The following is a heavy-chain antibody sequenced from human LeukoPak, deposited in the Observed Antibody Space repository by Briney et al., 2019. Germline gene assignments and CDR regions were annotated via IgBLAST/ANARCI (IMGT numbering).Heavy chain of an antibody. V-gene: IGHV1-18*01. J-gene: IGHJ4*02. Sequence: ASVKVSCKASGYTFTNYVISWVRQAPGQGLEWMGWISAYNGNTNYAQKLQGRVTMTTDTSTSTAYMELRSLRSDDTAVYYCARAPGVVVPAATPDFDYWGQGTLVTVSS. D-gene: IGHD2-2*01. CDR2: ISAYNGNT. CDR3: ARAPGVVVPAATPDFDY. CDR1: GYTFTNYV.